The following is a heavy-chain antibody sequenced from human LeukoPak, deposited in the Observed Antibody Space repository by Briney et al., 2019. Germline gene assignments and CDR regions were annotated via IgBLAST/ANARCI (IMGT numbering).Heavy chain of an antibody. CDR1: GGSISSHY. CDR3: TRDDYGGAGTTYPVI. J-gene: IGHJ3*02. D-gene: IGHD3-10*01. Sequence: SETLSLTCTVSGGSISSHYWSWLRQPPGKGLEWIGYIYYSGTTSYNPSLESRVTMSVDTSKNHFSLKLSSMNAADTAVYYCTRDDYGGAGTTYPVIWGQGTMVTVSS. CDR2: IYYSGTT. V-gene: IGHV4-59*11.